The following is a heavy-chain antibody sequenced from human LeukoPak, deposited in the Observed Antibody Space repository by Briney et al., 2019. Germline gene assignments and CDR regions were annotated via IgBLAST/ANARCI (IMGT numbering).Heavy chain of an antibody. CDR2: IIPIFGTA. Sequence: SVKVSCKASGGTFSSYAISWVRQAPGQGLEWMGWIIPIFGTANYAQKFQGRVTITTDESTSTAYMELSSLRSEDTAVYYCARDGYSYGYRKAWFDLWGQGTLVSVSS. D-gene: IGHD5-18*01. V-gene: IGHV1-69*05. CDR1: GGTFSSYA. CDR3: ARDGYSYGYRKAWFDL. J-gene: IGHJ5*02.